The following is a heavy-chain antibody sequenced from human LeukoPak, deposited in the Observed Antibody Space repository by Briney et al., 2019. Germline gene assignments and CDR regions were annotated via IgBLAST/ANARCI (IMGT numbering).Heavy chain of an antibody. J-gene: IGHJ4*02. V-gene: IGHV3-23*01. CDR2: FHGSGGST. Sequence: PGGSLRLSCAASGFTFSSYAMSWVRQAPGKGLEWVSAFHGSGGSTYYADSVKGRFTISRDNSKNTLYLQMNSLRAEDTAVYYCAKVSYSYYYDSSGTRGYFDYWGQGTLVTVSS. CDR1: GFTFSSYA. D-gene: IGHD3-22*01. CDR3: AKVSYSYYYDSSGTRGYFDY.